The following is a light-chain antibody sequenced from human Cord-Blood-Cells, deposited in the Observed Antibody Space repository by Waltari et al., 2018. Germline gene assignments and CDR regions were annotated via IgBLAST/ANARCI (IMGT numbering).Light chain of an antibody. CDR2: EVS. CDR1: GSDVGGYNY. Sequence: QSALTQPPSASGSPGQSVTISCTGTGSDVGGYNYASWYQQHPGKAPQPMIYEVSKRPSGVPDRCSDSKSGNTASLTVSGLQAEDEAEYYCSSYAGSNNFEVFGGGTKLTVL. CDR3: SSYAGSNNFEV. J-gene: IGLJ3*02. V-gene: IGLV2-8*01.